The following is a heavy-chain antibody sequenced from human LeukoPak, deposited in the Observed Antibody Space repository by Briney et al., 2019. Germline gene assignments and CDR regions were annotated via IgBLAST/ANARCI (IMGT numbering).Heavy chain of an antibody. J-gene: IGHJ6*03. Sequence: GGSLRLSCAASGFTFSSYGMHWVRQAPGKGLEWVAVISYDGSNKYYADSVKGRFTISRDNSKNTLYLQMNSLRAEDTAVYYCARVKWQQLAYYYYMDVWGKGTTVTVSS. V-gene: IGHV3-30*03. CDR1: GFTFSSYG. CDR3: ARVKWQQLAYYYYMDV. CDR2: ISYDGSNK. D-gene: IGHD6-13*01.